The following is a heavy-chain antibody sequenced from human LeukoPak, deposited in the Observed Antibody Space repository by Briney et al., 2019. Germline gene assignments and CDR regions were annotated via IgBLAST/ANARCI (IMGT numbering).Heavy chain of an antibody. V-gene: IGHV3-7*01. J-gene: IGHJ5*02. Sequence: GGSLRLSCAASGFTFSSYWMSWVRQAPGKGLEWVANIKQDGSEKYYVDSVKGRFTISRDNARNSLYLQMNSLRAEDTAVYYCARVGPVSRGNWFDPWGQGTLVTVSS. CDR2: IKQDGSEK. D-gene: IGHD4-17*01. CDR1: GFTFSSYW. CDR3: ARVGPVSRGNWFDP.